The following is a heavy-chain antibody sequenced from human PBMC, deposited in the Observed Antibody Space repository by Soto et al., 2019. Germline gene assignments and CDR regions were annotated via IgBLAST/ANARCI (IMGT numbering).Heavy chain of an antibody. D-gene: IGHD2-2*01. CDR1: GDSVSSNSAA. V-gene: IGHV6-1*01. CDR3: AREGSLGYCSSTSCYGRYYYYMDV. Sequence: SQTLSLTCAISGDSVSSNSAAWNWIRQSPSRGLEWLGRTYYRSKWYNDYAVSVKSRITINPDTSKNQFSLQLNPVTPEDTAVYYCAREGSLGYCSSTSCYGRYYYYMDVWGKGTTVTVSS. J-gene: IGHJ6*03. CDR2: TYYRSKWYN.